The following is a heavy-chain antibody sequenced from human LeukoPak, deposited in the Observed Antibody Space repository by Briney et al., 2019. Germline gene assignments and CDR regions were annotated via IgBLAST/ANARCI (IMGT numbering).Heavy chain of an antibody. CDR1: GGTFSSYA. CDR2: IIPIFGTA. D-gene: IGHD3-9*01. V-gene: IGHV1-69*06. J-gene: IGHJ3*02. CDR3: AILEIYDLLTGDVFDI. Sequence: SVKVSCKASGGTFSSYAISWVRQAPGQGLEWMGGIIPIFGTANYAQKFQGRVTMTEDTSTDTAYMELSSLRSEDTAVYYCAILEIYDLLTGDVFDIWGQGTMVTVSS.